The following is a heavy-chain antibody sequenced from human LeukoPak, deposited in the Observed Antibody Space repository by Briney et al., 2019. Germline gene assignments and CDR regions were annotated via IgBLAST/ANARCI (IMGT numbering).Heavy chain of an antibody. CDR2: INHSGST. V-gene: IGHV4-34*01. J-gene: IGHJ4*02. CDR1: GGSFSGYY. D-gene: IGHD3-16*02. Sequence: SETLSLTCAVYGGSFSGYYWSWIRQPPGKGLEWIGEINHSGSTNYNPSLKSRVTISVDTSKNQFSLKLSSVTAADTAVYYCARGLRAQGLYDYVWGSYRRLPYFDYWGQGTLVTVSS. CDR3: ARGLRAQGLYDYVWGSYRRLPYFDY.